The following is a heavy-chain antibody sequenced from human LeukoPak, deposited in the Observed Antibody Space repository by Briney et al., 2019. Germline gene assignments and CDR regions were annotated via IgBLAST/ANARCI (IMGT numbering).Heavy chain of an antibody. CDR2: IKEDGSEK. CDR3: ARGVGVVDY. CDR1: GFTFSSYS. Sequence: GGSLRLSCAASGFTFSSYSMIWVRQTPGKGLEWVANIKEDGSEKNYVGSVKGRFTTSRDNAKNSLYLQMNSLRAEDTAVYYCARGVGVVDYWGQGTLVTVSS. V-gene: IGHV3-7*01. J-gene: IGHJ4*02. D-gene: IGHD1-26*01.